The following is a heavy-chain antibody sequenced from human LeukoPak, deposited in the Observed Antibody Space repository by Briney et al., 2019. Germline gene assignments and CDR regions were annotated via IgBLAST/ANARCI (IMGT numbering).Heavy chain of an antibody. V-gene: IGHV3-23*01. D-gene: IGHD3-16*01. CDR3: AKGGWGDPFDY. Sequence: PGGSLRLSCAASRFTFSNYAMSWVRRAPGKRLEWVAAISVSGGSTYYAGSVKGRFTISRDNSKNTLSLQMNNLRAEDTAGYSGAKGGWGDPFDYWGQGTLVTVSS. CDR1: RFTFSNYA. CDR2: ISVSGGST. J-gene: IGHJ4*02.